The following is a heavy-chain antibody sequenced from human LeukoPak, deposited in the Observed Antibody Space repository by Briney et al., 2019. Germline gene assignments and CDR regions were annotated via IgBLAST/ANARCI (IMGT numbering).Heavy chain of an antibody. V-gene: IGHV4-59*01. D-gene: IGHD5-12*01. CDR1: GGSISSYC. Sequence: SETLSLTCTVSGGSISSYCWSWIRQPPGKGLEWIGYIYYSGSTNYNPSLKSRVTISVDTSKNQFSLKLSSVTAADTAVYYCARESIVTTGFDYWGQGTLVTVSS. CDR3: ARESIVTTGFDY. CDR2: IYYSGST. J-gene: IGHJ4*02.